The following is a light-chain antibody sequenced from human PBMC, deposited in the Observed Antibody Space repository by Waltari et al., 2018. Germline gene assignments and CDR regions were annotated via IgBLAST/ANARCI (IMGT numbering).Light chain of an antibody. CDR2: QDN. J-gene: IGLJ3*02. CDR3: QAWDSSTAVV. V-gene: IGLV3-1*01. Sequence: SFELTQPPSVSVSPGQTASITCSGDKLGDKFVCWYRQRPGQSPVLIIYQDNKRPSGIPERLSGSTSGNTATLTISETQAIDEADYYCQAWDSSTAVVFGGGTK. CDR1: KLGDKF.